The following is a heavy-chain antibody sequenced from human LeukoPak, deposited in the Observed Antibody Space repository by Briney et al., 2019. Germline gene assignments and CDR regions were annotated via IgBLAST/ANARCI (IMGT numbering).Heavy chain of an antibody. V-gene: IGHV3-43*02. Sequence: GGSLRLSCAASGFTFDDYAMHWVRRAPGKGLEWVSLISGDGGSTYYADSVKGRFTISRDNSKNSLYLQMNSLRTEDTALYYCAKDGSIGDFWSGLNWFDPWGQGTLVTVSS. CDR3: AKDGSIGDFWSGLNWFDP. D-gene: IGHD3-3*01. CDR1: GFTFDDYA. CDR2: ISGDGGST. J-gene: IGHJ5*02.